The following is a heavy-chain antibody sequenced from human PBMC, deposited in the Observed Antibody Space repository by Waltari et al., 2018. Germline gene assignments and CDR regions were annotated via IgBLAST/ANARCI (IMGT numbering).Heavy chain of an antibody. CDR3: ARDVVAARPGY. Sequence: QVQLQESGPGLVKPSATLSLTCAVAGYSISRGYYWGWIRQPPGKGLEWIGSIYHSGSTYYNPSLKSRVTISVDTSKNQFSLKLSSVTAADTAVYYCARDVVAARPGYWGQGTLVTVSS. CDR1: GYSISRGYY. CDR2: IYHSGST. D-gene: IGHD6-6*01. V-gene: IGHV4-38-2*02. J-gene: IGHJ4*02.